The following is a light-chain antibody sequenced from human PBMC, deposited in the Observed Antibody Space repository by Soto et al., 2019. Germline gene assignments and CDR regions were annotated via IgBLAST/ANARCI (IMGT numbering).Light chain of an antibody. CDR2: TAS. V-gene: IGKV1-39*01. J-gene: IGKJ1*01. Sequence: DIQMTQSPSTLSGSVGDRVTITCRASQTISSWLAWYQQKPGKAPKLLIYTASNLQSGVPSRFSGTRSGTDFTLIISDLQAEDFATYYCQQTYSPLRTFGQGTKVDIK. CDR1: QTISSW. CDR3: QQTYSPLRT.